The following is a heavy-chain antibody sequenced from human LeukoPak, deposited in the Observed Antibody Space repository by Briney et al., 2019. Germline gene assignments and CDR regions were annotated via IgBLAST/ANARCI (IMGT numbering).Heavy chain of an antibody. D-gene: IGHD6-13*01. Sequence: ASVKVSCKVSGYTLTGLSMHWVRQAPGKGLEWMGGFDPEDGETIYAQKFQGRVTMTEDTSTDTAYMELSSLRSEDTAVYYCVGEQQLGAWFDPWGQGTLVTVSS. CDR2: FDPEDGET. V-gene: IGHV1-24*01. CDR1: GYTLTGLS. J-gene: IGHJ5*02. CDR3: VGEQQLGAWFDP.